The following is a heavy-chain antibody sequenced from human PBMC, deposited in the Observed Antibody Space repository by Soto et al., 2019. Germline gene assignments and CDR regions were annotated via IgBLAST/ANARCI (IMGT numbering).Heavy chain of an antibody. CDR2: ISSSSSYI. CDR3: ARVPYGDSDLYHYYYYYMDV. J-gene: IGHJ6*03. V-gene: IGHV3-21*01. CDR1: GFTFSSYS. D-gene: IGHD4-17*01. Sequence: GGSLRLSCAASGFTFSSYSMNWVRQAPGKGLEWVSSISSSSSYIYYADSVKGRFTISRDNAKNSLYLQMNSLRAEDTAVYYCARVPYGDSDLYHYYYYYMDVWGKGTTVTVSS.